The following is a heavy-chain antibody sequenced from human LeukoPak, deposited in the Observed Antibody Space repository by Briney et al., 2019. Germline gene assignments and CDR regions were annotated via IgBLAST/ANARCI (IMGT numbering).Heavy chain of an antibody. V-gene: IGHV1-2*02. CDR2: IHPNSGGT. Sequence: ASVKVSCKASGYSFTGFYMHWMRQAPGQGLEWMGWIHPNSGGTKYAQKFQGRVTMTRDTSINTAYMELSSLTSDDTAVYYCARGYSGYDAPLPFDYWGQGTLVTVSS. CDR3: ARGYSGYDAPLPFDY. D-gene: IGHD5-12*01. CDR1: GYSFTGFY. J-gene: IGHJ4*02.